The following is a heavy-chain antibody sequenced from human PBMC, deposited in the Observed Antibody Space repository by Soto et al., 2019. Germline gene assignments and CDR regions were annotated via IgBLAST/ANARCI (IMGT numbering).Heavy chain of an antibody. CDR2: INPNSGGT. Sequence: ASVKVSCKASGYTFPGYYMHWVRQAPGQGLEWMGWINPNSGGTNYAQKFQGRVTMTRDTSISTAYMELSRLRSDDTAVYYCARGSDYGDYFDYWGQGTLVTVSS. J-gene: IGHJ4*02. CDR1: GYTFPGYY. V-gene: IGHV1-2*02. CDR3: ARGSDYGDYFDY. D-gene: IGHD4-17*01.